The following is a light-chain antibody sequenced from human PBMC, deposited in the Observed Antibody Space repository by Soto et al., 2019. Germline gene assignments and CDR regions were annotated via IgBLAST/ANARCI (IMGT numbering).Light chain of an antibody. CDR1: QSVSSN. Sequence: EIVMTQSPATLSVSPGERATLSCRASQSVSSNLAWFQQKPGQAPRLLIYGAYTRATGFPARFSGSGSGTEFTLTISSPQSEDFAVYYCQQYNNWPQTFGQGTKVE. J-gene: IGKJ1*01. CDR3: QQYNNWPQT. CDR2: GAY. V-gene: IGKV3-15*01.